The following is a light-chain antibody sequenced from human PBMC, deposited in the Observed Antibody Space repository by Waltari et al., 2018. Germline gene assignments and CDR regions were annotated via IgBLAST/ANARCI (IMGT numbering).Light chain of an antibody. CDR2: WAS. Sequence: DFVMTQSPDSPAVSLGGRATINCRSSQTILDNADKSNYLAWYQHKPGQPPKLLISWASARESGVPDRFTGSGSGTDFTLTITSLQAEDVAIYYCQQYYATPRTFGQGTKVEVK. V-gene: IGKV4-1*01. CDR1: QTILDNADKSNY. J-gene: IGKJ1*01. CDR3: QQYYATPRT.